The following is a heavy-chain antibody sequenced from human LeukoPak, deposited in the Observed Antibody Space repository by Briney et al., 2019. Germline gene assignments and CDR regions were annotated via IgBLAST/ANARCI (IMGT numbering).Heavy chain of an antibody. CDR2: VYHSGGT. J-gene: IGHJ4*02. CDR1: GGSLSSSDW. V-gene: IGHV4-4*02. CDR3: ARGKQPNFDS. Sequence: SETLSLTCAVSGGSLSSSDWWSWVRQPPGKGLDWIGVVYHSGGTNYDPSLKSRVTISVDRSKNLFSLEPNSVTAADTAVYYCARGKQPNFDSWGRGTLVTVSS.